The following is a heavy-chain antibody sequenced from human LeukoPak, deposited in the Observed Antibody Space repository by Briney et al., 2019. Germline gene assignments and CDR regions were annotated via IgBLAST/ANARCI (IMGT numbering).Heavy chain of an antibody. J-gene: IGHJ6*03. CDR1: GGTFSSYT. Sequence: ASVKVSCKASGGTFSSYTISWVRQAPGQGLEWMGRIIPILGIANYARKFQGRVTITADKSTSTAYMELSSLRSEDTAVYYCARGAYYYMDVWGKGTTVTVSS. CDR2: IIPILGIA. CDR3: ARGAYYYMDV. V-gene: IGHV1-69*02.